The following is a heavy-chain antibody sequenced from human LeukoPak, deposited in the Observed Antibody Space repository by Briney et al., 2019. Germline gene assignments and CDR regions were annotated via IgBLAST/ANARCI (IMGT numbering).Heavy chain of an antibody. J-gene: IGHJ4*02. D-gene: IGHD6-13*01. CDR1: GGSISSSTCY. Sequence: PSETLSLTCTISGGSISSSTCYWGWIRQPPGKGLEWIGSIFYTGYTYYNPSLKSRVTISVDTSKNQFSLKLSSVTAADTAAYYCARHTNTWYPDSWGQGTLVTVSS. CDR2: IFYTGYT. CDR3: ARHTNTWYPDS. V-gene: IGHV4-39*01.